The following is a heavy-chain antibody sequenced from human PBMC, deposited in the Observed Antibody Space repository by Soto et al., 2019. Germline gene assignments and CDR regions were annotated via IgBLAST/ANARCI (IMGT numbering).Heavy chain of an antibody. CDR3: ATAPSGYCSSTNCYTGVAYFQN. CDR2: INPNSGGT. J-gene: IGHJ1*01. V-gene: IGHV1-2*02. D-gene: IGHD2-2*02. CDR1: GYTFTGYY. Sequence: ASVKVSCKASGYTFTGYYMHWVRQAPGQGLEWMGGINPNSGGTSYAQKFQGRVTITRDASISTAYMELSRLRSDDTAVYYCATAPSGYCSSTNCYTGVAYFQNWGQGTMVTVYS.